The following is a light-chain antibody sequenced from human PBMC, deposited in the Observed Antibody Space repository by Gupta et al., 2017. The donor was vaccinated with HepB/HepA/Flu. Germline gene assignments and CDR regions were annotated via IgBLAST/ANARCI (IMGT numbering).Light chain of an antibody. CDR1: QSVSSSY. J-gene: IGKJ1*01. CDR3: QQYGSRWT. CDR2: GAS. Sequence: EIVLTQPPGTLSLSPGERATLSCRASQSVSSSYLAWYQQKPGQAPRLLIYGASSRATGIPDRFSGSGSGTDFTLTISRLEPEDFAVYYCQQYGSRWTFGQGTKVEIK. V-gene: IGKV3-20*01.